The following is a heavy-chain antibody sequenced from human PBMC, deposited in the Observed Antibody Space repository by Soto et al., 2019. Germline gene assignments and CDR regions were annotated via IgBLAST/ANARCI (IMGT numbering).Heavy chain of an antibody. Sequence: PSLTCTVSGGSISSGGYYWSWIRQLPGKGLEWIGYMHYSGSTYYNPSLKSRLTISVDTSKNHFSLKLSSVTAADTAVYYCARYYYDSSGYSNWFGPWGQGTLVTVSS. CDR2: MHYSGST. CDR1: GGSISSGGYY. D-gene: IGHD3-22*01. V-gene: IGHV4-31*03. CDR3: ARYYYDSSGYSNWFGP. J-gene: IGHJ5*02.